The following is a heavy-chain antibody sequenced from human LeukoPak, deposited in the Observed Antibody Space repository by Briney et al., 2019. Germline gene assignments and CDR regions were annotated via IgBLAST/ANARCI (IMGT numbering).Heavy chain of an antibody. D-gene: IGHD6-25*01. Sequence: NPSETLPLTCIVSGVSIRSDTYYWGWIRQPPGKGLEWIGNYHNGNSYYNPSLKSRVTISEDTSGNQFSLRVTSVTAADTAVYYCARLWDSTGLYFYYYMDVWGEGTTVTVSS. V-gene: IGHV4-39*01. J-gene: IGHJ6*03. CDR3: ARLWDSTGLYFYYYMDV. CDR1: GVSIRSDTYY. CDR2: YHNGNS.